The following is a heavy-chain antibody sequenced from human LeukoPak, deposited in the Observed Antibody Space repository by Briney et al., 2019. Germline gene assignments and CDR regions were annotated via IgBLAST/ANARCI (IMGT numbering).Heavy chain of an antibody. CDR1: GFTFSSYW. V-gene: IGHV3-23*01. CDR2: ISGSGGST. Sequence: TGGSLRLSCAASGFTFSSYWMNWVRQAPGKGLEWVSAISGSGGSTYYADSVKGRFTISRDNSKNTLYLQMNSLRAEDTAVYYCAKGYSAAGHYYFDYWGQGTLVTVSS. CDR3: AKGYSAAGHYYFDY. J-gene: IGHJ4*02. D-gene: IGHD2-15*01.